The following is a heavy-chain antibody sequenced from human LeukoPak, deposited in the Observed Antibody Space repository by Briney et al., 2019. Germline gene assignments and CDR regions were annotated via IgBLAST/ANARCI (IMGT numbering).Heavy chain of an antibody. J-gene: IGHJ3*02. V-gene: IGHV3-11*04. CDR2: ISNDSVDK. CDR1: GFMFSDYY. Sequence: GGSLRLSCVGSGFMFSDYYMSWIRQAPGKGLEWVSYISNDSVDKYYVDSVRGRFTISRDNAKKSMYLQMSGLRVEDTAVYYCARRDWVSGAVRAFDIWGQETMVAVSS. D-gene: IGHD3-3*01. CDR3: ARRDWVSGAVRAFDI.